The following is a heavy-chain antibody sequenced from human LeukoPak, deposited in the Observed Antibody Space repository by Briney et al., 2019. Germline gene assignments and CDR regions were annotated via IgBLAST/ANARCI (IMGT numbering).Heavy chain of an antibody. D-gene: IGHD6-13*01. V-gene: IGHV3-74*01. CDR2: INSDGSST. CDR3: ARHYSAAAAGYYYGMDV. Sequence: GGSLRLSCAASGFTFSSYWMHWVRQAPGEGLVWVSRINSDGSSTSYADSVKGRFTISRDNAKNTLYLQMNSLRAEDTAVYYCARHYSAAAAGYYYGMDVWGQGTTVTVSS. CDR1: GFTFSSYW. J-gene: IGHJ6*02.